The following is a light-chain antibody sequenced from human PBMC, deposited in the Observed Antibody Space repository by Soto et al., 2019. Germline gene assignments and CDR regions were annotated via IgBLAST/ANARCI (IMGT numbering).Light chain of an antibody. V-gene: IGLV1-44*01. CDR3: ATWDDSLNGVV. Sequence: QSVLTQPPSASGTPGQRVSISCSGGSSNIGTNTVNWYQHLPGTAPKLLIFSNDERPSGVPDRFSGSKSGTSASLAISGLQSDDEAYYYCATWDDSLNGVVFGGGTKVTVL. J-gene: IGLJ2*01. CDR1: SSNIGTNT. CDR2: SND.